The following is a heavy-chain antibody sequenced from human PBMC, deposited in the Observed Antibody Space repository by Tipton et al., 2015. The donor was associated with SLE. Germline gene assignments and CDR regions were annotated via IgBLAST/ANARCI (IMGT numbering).Heavy chain of an antibody. Sequence: TLSLTCVLSGESLSGYYWSWIRQSPGKGLEWIGQIHLLGATDCNPSLKTRVTISVDASKNQFSLRLRSVTAADTAVYYCAREGSSAWYWYFDLWGRGTPVTVSS. V-gene: IGHV4-34*01. J-gene: IGHJ2*01. D-gene: IGHD2-15*01. CDR3: AREGSSAWYWYFDL. CDR1: GESLSGYY. CDR2: IHLLGAT.